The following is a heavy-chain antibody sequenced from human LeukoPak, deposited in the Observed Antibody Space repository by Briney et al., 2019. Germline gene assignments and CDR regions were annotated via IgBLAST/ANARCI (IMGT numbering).Heavy chain of an antibody. CDR1: GGSFSGYY. D-gene: IGHD1-26*01. J-gene: IGHJ4*02. CDR3: ASSPVGATDY. V-gene: IGHV4-34*01. CDR2: INHSGST. Sequence: PSETLSLTCAVYGGSFSGYYWSWIRQPPGKGLEWIGEINHSGSTNYNPSLKSRVTISVDTSKNQFSLKLSSVTAADTAVYYCASSPVGATDYWGQGTLVTVSS.